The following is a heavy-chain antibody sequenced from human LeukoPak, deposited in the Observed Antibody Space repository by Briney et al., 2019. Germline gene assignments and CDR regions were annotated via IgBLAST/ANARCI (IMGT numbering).Heavy chain of an antibody. CDR2: IKQDGSEK. Sequence: GWSLRLSCASSGFTFSTYWMTWVRQAPGKGLEWLANIKQDGSEKNYGDSVKGRFTISRDNAKNSLYLQMNSLRAEDTAVYYCARDAGNSGYDLLDYWGQGTLVTVS. J-gene: IGHJ4*02. D-gene: IGHD5-12*01. V-gene: IGHV3-7*01. CDR1: GFTFSTYW. CDR3: ARDAGNSGYDLLDY.